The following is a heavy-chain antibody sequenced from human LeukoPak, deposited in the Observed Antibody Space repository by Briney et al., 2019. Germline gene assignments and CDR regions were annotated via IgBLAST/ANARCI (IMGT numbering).Heavy chain of an antibody. V-gene: IGHV4-34*01. CDR2: INHSGST. CDR1: GGSFSGYY. Sequence: SPSETLSLTCAVYGGSFSGYYWSWIRQSPGKGLEWIGEINHSGSTNYNSSLKRRVTISVDMSKNQFSLKLDSVTAADTAVYYCARGKEKWLVLRTKKAYYFDSWGQGTLVTVSS. J-gene: IGHJ4*02. D-gene: IGHD6-19*01. CDR3: ARGKEKWLVLRTKKAYYFDS.